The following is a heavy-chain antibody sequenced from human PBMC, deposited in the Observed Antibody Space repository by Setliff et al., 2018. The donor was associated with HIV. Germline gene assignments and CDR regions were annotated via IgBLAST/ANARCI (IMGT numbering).Heavy chain of an antibody. CDR3: ARQAIFGYYDSSGYLDY. J-gene: IGHJ4*02. Sequence: SETLSLTCTVSGGSISSRNFYWGWIRQPPGKGLEWIGSIAYTGSGYYNSSLQSRVTISVDTSKNLFSLRLSSVTASDTAVYYCARQAIFGYYDSSGYLDYWGQGTLVTVSS. CDR1: GGSISSRNFY. V-gene: IGHV4-39*01. D-gene: IGHD3-22*01. CDR2: IAYTGSG.